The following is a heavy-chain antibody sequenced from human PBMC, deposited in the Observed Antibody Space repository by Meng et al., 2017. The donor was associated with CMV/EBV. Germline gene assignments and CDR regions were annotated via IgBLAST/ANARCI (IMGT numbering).Heavy chain of an antibody. Sequence: SGRYYWSWIRQPPGKGLEWIGYIYYSGSTNYNPSLKSRVTISVDTSKNQFSLKLSSVTAADTAVYYCARSGDGDSDSSGYRMCWFDPWGQGTLVTVSS. D-gene: IGHD3-22*01. J-gene: IGHJ5*02. CDR1: SGRYY. V-gene: IGHV4-61*01. CDR3: ARSGDGDSDSSGYRMCWFDP. CDR2: IYYSGST.